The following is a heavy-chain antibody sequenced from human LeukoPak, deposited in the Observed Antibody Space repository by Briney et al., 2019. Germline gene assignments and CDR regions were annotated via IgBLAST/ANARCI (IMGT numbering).Heavy chain of an antibody. D-gene: IGHD5-24*01. CDR3: ARPDDGAFDF. J-gene: IGHJ3*01. Sequence: SETLSLTCTVSGGSISSSSYYWGWIRQPPGKGLEWIGNIYYSGSTYYNPSPKSRVTISLDTSKNQFSLKLSSVTAADTAVYYCARPDDGAFDFWGQGTMVTVST. V-gene: IGHV4-39*01. CDR1: GGSISSSSYY. CDR2: IYYSGST.